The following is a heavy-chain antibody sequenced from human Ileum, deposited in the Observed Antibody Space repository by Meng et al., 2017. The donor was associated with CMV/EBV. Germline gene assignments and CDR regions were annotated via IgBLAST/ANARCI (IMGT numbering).Heavy chain of an antibody. CDR3: ARDLLRVSDYGSYEDTFDI. V-gene: IGHV1-18*01. CDR2: ISAYNGET. D-gene: IGHD3-10*01. CDR1: NYPFTNFG. J-gene: IGHJ3*02. Sequence: ASVKVSCKAFNYPFTNFGISWVRQAPGQGLEWMGWISAYNGETNYAQKLQGRVTMATDTSKRTVYMDLRSLRSDDTAMYYCARDLLRVSDYGSYEDTFDIWGQGTMVTVSS.